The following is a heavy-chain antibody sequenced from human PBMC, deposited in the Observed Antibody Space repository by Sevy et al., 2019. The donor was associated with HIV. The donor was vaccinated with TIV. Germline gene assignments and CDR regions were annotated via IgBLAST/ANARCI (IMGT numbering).Heavy chain of an antibody. CDR2: IYTGGIT. D-gene: IGHD1-26*01. V-gene: IGHV4-4*07. J-gene: IGHJ4*02. Sequence: SETLSLTCTVSGGSIGTHYWSWIRQSADKGLEWIGRIYTGGITTYNPSLQSRVTMSVDTSKSQLSLRLSSVTAADTAVYFCARGGAHFDYWGQGTLVTVSS. CDR1: GGSIGTHY. CDR3: ARGGAHFDY.